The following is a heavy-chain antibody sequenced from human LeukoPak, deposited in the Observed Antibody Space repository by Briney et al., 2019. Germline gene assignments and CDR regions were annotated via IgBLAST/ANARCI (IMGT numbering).Heavy chain of an antibody. J-gene: IGHJ6*02. D-gene: IGHD2/OR15-2a*01. V-gene: IGHV1-2*02. CDR1: GYTFTGYY. CDR2: INPNSGGT. CDR3: ARVAYYTGRNPTPYYYYYGMDV. Sequence: ASVKVSCKASGYTFTGYYMHWVRQAPGQGLEWMGWINPNSGGTNYAQKFQGRVTITADKSTSTAYMELSSLRSEDTAVYYCARVAYYTGRNPTPYYYYYGMDVWGQGTTVTVSS.